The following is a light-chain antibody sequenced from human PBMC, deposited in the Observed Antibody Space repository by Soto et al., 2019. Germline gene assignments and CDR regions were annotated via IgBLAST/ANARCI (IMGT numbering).Light chain of an antibody. CDR3: RQYRTFPLT. J-gene: IGKJ4*01. CDR2: KAS. Sequence: DIQMTQSPSTLSASVGDRVTISCRASQTISTWLAWYQQKPGKAPNLLIYKASSLESGVPSRFSGSGSGTEFTLTISSMQTADFATYYCRQYRTFPLTFGGGTKVDIK. CDR1: QTISTW. V-gene: IGKV1-5*03.